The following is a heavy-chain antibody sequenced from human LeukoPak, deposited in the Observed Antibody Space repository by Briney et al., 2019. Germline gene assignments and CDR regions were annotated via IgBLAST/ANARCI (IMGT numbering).Heavy chain of an antibody. D-gene: IGHD3-10*01. J-gene: IGHJ4*02. Sequence: PGGSLRLSCAASGFTFSDYYMSWIRQAPGKGLEWVSYISSSGSTIYHADSVKGRFTISRDNAKNSLYLQMNSLRAEDTAVYYCARDMVRGVIMYYFDYWGQGTLVTVSS. CDR2: ISSSGSTI. CDR1: GFTFSDYY. CDR3: ARDMVRGVIMYYFDY. V-gene: IGHV3-11*01.